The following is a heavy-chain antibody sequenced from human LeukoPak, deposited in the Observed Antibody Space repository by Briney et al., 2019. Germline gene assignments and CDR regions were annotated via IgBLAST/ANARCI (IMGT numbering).Heavy chain of an antibody. CDR2: IIPIFGTA. D-gene: IGHD3-22*01. Sequence: SVKVSCKASGGTFSSYAISWVRQAPGQGLEWKGGIIPIFGTANYAQKFQGRVTITADESTSTAYMELSSLRSEDTAVYYCAREPPVDSSGYYSQGYWGQGTLVTVSS. V-gene: IGHV1-69*01. CDR1: GGTFSSYA. J-gene: IGHJ4*02. CDR3: AREPPVDSSGYYSQGY.